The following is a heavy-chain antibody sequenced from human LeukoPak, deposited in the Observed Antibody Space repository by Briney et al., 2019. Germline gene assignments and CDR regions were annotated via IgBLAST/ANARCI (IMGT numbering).Heavy chain of an antibody. J-gene: IGHJ4*02. CDR1: GGSFSGYY. V-gene: IGHV4-34*01. Sequence: PSETLFLTCAVYGGSFSGYYWSWIRQPPGKGLEWIGEINHSGSTNYNPSLKSRVTISVDTSKNQFSLKLSSVTAADTAVYYCARVIVRAWGYSSSPRSDYWGQGTLVTVSS. D-gene: IGHD6-6*01. CDR2: INHSGST. CDR3: ARVIVRAWGYSSSPRSDY.